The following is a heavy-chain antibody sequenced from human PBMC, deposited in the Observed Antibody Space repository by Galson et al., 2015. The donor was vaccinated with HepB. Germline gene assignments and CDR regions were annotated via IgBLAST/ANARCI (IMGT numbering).Heavy chain of an antibody. CDR2: IWYDGSNK. V-gene: IGHV3-33*01. CDR1: GFTFSSYG. D-gene: IGHD2-2*01. Sequence: SLRLSCAASGFTFSSYGMHWVRQAPGKGLEWVAVIWYDGSNKYYADSVKGRFTISRDNSKNTLYLQMNSLRAEDTAVYYCARDGAFVVVPAANLYYYYMDVWGKGTTVTVSS. CDR3: ARDGAFVVVPAANLYYYYMDV. J-gene: IGHJ6*03.